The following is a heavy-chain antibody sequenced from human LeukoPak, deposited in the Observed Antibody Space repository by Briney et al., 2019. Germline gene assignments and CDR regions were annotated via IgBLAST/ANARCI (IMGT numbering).Heavy chain of an antibody. CDR2: IYSTGST. Sequence: SETLSLTCDVSGGSVRSYWWGWVRQPAGKGLEWLGRIYSTGSTRFNPSLKSRLTLSIDTSTNQFSLKLTSVTAADAAVYFCARQGYTVSYYFLDYWSQGTLVTVSS. V-gene: IGHV4-4*07. J-gene: IGHJ4*02. D-gene: IGHD1-26*01. CDR1: GGSVRSYW. CDR3: ARQGYTVSYYFLDY.